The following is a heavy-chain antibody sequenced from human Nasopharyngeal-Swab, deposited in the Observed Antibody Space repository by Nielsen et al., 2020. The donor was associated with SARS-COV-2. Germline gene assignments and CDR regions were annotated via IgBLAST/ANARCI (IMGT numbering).Heavy chain of an antibody. D-gene: IGHD3-22*01. CDR2: ISGYNGNT. Sequence: ASVKVSCKAFGYTFRDYGINWVRQAPGQGLEWMGWISGYNGNTIYARKVQDRVTVTTDTSTSPAYMELWGLRSDATAVYYCARDSNHYHSSGQYLGGGSTTGFDIWGQGTMLTVSS. V-gene: IGHV1-18*04. CDR1: GYTFRDYG. J-gene: IGHJ3*02. CDR3: ARDSNHYHSSGQYLGGGSTTGFDI.